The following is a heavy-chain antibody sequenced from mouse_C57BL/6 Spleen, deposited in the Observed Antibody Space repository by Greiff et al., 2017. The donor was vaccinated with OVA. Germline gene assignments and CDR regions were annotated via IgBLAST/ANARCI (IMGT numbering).Heavy chain of an antibody. D-gene: IGHD1-1*01. V-gene: IGHV5-17*01. CDR3: AREHYYCSSYAMDY. Sequence: EVKVVESGGGLVKPGGSLKLSCAASGFTFSDYGMHWVRQAPEKGLEWVAYISSGGSTIYYADTVKGRFTISRDNAKNTLFLQMTSLRSEDTAMYYCAREHYYCSSYAMDYWGQGTSVTVSS. J-gene: IGHJ4*01. CDR1: GFTFSDYG. CDR2: ISSGGSTI.